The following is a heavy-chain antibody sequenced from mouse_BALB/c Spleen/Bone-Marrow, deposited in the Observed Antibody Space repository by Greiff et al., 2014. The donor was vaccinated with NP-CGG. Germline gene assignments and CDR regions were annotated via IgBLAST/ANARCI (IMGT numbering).Heavy chain of an antibody. CDR3: ARRQLGPAWFAY. D-gene: IGHD3-2*01. CDR2: INPNNGVT. J-gene: IGHJ3*01. CDR1: GYTFTEYT. V-gene: IGHV1-18*01. Sequence: VHVKQSGPELVKPGASVKISCKTSGYTFTEYTMHWVKQSHGKSLEWIGGINPNNGVTSYNQKFKGKATLTVDKSPSTAYMELRSLTSEDSAVYYCARRQLGPAWFAYWGQGTLVTVSA.